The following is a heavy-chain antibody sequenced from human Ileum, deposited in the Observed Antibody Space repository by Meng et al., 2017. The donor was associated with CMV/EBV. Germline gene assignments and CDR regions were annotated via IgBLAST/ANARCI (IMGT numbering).Heavy chain of an antibody. D-gene: IGHD2-21*01. V-gene: IGHV3-72*01. CDR3: VKGHIALDY. Sequence: EGQLGESGGDLVQPGGSLRLPCAASGFSFSDNYMDWVRQAPGKGLEWIARIRSRAVSYTTEYAESVKGRFTISRDDSKNSLYLQMDSLKTEDTAIYYCVKGHIALDYWGQGTLVTVSS. J-gene: IGHJ4*02. CDR2: IRSRAVSYTT. CDR1: GFSFSDNY.